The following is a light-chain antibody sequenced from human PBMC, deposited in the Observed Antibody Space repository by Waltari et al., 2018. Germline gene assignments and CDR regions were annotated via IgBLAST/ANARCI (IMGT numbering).Light chain of an antibody. V-gene: IGLV2-23*02. CDR2: EVT. J-gene: IGLJ2*01. Sequence: QSALTQPASVSGSPGQSITISCTGTSSDVGNYNLVSWYQQHPGQAPKLMIYEVTKRPSGVSDRFSASKSGNAASLTISGLQAEDEADYYCCSYAGSSTAVFGGGTKVTVL. CDR1: SSDVGNYNL. CDR3: CSYAGSSTAV.